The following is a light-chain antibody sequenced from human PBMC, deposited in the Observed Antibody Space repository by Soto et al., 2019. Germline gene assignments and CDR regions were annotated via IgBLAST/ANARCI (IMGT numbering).Light chain of an antibody. V-gene: IGLV1-40*01. CDR3: QSFDSSLSGSL. CDR2: GNN. CDR1: SSNNGAGYG. Sequence: QSVLTQPPSVSGAPGQRVTISCTGSSSNNGAGYGVHWYQQFPGTAPKLLIYGNNNRPSGVPDRFSGSKSGTSASLAISGLQAEDEADYFCQSFDSSLSGSLFGGGTKLTVL. J-gene: IGLJ2*01.